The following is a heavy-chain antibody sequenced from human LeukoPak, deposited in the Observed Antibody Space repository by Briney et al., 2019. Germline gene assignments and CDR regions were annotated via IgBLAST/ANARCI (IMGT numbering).Heavy chain of an antibody. CDR3: AKSAHVGTTLLDY. CDR2: IRGSGDGT. CDR1: GFTFSSYA. V-gene: IGHV3-23*01. D-gene: IGHD5-12*01. J-gene: IGHJ4*02. Sequence: GGCLRLSCAASGFTFSSYAMTWVRQAPGKGLEWGLAIRGSGDGTFNAESVKGRFTISRDNSKHTLNLHMNSLRAEDTAVYYCAKSAHVGTTLLDYWGQGTLVTVSS.